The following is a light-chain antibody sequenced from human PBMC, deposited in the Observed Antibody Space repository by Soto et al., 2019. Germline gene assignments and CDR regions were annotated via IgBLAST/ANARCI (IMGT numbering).Light chain of an antibody. V-gene: IGLV2-11*01. Sequence: QSALTQPRSVSGSPGQSATISCTGTANDVGGYNYVSWYQQHPGEAPKLLIYDVTERPSGVSDRFSGSKSGNTASLTISGLQTEDEADYYCYSYEGTYTFVFGTGTKVTLL. CDR2: DVT. CDR1: ANDVGGYNY. J-gene: IGLJ1*01. CDR3: YSYEGTYTFV.